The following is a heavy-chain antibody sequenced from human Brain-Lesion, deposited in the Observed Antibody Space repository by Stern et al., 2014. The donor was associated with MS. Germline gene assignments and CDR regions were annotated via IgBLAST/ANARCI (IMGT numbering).Heavy chain of an antibody. J-gene: IGHJ4*02. V-gene: IGHV4-39*01. D-gene: IGHD1-26*01. CDR3: ARHDSVPRPSQLYSARDRGPGYFDY. Sequence: QVQLVQSGPGLVKPSETLSLTCTVSGGSISSSTYYWAWIRQPPGKGLEWIGNIYYSGFTYYNPPLKSRVTISVDMSKNQFSRKLSSVTAADTAIYYCARHDSVPRPSQLYSARDRGPGYFDYWGQGTLVTVSS. CDR1: GGSISSSTYY. CDR2: IYYSGFT.